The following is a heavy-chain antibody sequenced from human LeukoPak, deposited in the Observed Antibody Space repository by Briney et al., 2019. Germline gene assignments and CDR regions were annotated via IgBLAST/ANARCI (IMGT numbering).Heavy chain of an antibody. Sequence: ASVKLSCKASGYTFTSYGISWVRQAPGQGLEAMGWISAYNGNTNYAHKLQRRVTMTTDTSTSTAYMELRSLRSDDTAVYYCARAKGLYYYGSASYCCGDNWFDPWGQGTLVTVSS. CDR2: ISAYNGNT. V-gene: IGHV1-18*01. CDR1: GYTFTSYG. J-gene: IGHJ5*02. CDR3: ARAKGLYYYGSASYCCGDNWFDP. D-gene: IGHD3-10*01.